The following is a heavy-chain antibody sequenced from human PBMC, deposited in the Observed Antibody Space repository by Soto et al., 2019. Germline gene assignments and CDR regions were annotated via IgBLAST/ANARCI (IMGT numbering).Heavy chain of an antibody. CDR1: GGSISSCDYY. CDR3: ARVRGTAGKRCFDY. V-gene: IGHV4-61*08. Sequence: SETLSLTCTVSGGSISSCDYYWNWMRQAPGKGLQWIGYTYYSGSTTYNPSLKSRVTISVDSSKNQFSLKLDSVTPADTAVYYCARVRGTAGKRCFDYWGPGTLVTVSS. D-gene: IGHD6-13*01. CDR2: TYYSGST. J-gene: IGHJ4*02.